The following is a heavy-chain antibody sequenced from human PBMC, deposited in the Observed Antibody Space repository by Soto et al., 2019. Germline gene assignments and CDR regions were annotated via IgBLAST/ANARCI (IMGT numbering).Heavy chain of an antibody. CDR1: GFTFSSYA. V-gene: IGHV3-23*01. Sequence: EVQLLESGGGLVQPGGSLRLSCAASGFTFSSYAMSWVRQAPGKGLEWVSAISGSGGSTYYADSVKGRFTISRDNSKNTLYLQMHSLRAEDTAVYYCAKGGYCSGGSCYVDYWGQGTLVTVSS. J-gene: IGHJ4*02. CDR2: ISGSGGST. D-gene: IGHD2-15*01. CDR3: AKGGYCSGGSCYVDY.